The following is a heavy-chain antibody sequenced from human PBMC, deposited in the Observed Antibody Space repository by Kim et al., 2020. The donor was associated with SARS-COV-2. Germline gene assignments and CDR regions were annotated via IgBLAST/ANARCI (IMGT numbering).Heavy chain of an antibody. CDR1: GFTFSSYS. CDR3: ARALGIVVPEVDY. J-gene: IGHJ4*02. CDR2: ISSSSSYI. D-gene: IGHD1-26*01. V-gene: IGHV3-21*01. Sequence: GGSLRLSCAASGFTFSSYSMNWVRQAPGKGLEWVSSISSSSSYIYYADSVKGRFTISRDNAKNSLYLQMNSLRAEDTAVYYCARALGIVVPEVDYWGQGTLVTVSS.